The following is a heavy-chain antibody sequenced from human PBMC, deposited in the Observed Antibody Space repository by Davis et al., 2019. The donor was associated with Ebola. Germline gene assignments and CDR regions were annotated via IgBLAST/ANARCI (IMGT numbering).Heavy chain of an antibody. J-gene: IGHJ3*01. V-gene: IGHV4-39*01. D-gene: IGHD1-26*01. CDR1: GGSFSGYY. CDR2: ISYGGGT. CDR3: ARESGRYRGDPFDF. Sequence: SETLSLTCAVYGGSFSGYYWGWVRQPPGKGLEWIGSISYGGGTYYNPSLRSRVTISVDTSKNQFSLKLRSVTAADTALYYCARESGRYRGDPFDFWGQGTLVTVSS.